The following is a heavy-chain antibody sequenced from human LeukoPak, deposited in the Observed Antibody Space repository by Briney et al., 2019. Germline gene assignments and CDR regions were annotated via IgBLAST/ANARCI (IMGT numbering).Heavy chain of an antibody. J-gene: IGHJ4*02. CDR1: GYTFTGYY. V-gene: IGHV1-2*02. CDR2: INPNSGGT. Sequence: VASVKVSCKASGYTFTGYYMHWVRQAPGQGLEWMGWINPNSGGTNYAQKFQGRVTMTRDTSISTAYMELSRLRSDDTAVYYCARGPGGEQLVPFDYWGQGTLVTVSS. CDR3: ARGPGGEQLVPFDY. D-gene: IGHD6-6*01.